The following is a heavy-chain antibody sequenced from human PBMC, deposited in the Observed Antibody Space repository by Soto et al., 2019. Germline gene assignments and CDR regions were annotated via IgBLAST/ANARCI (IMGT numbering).Heavy chain of an antibody. Sequence: PSETLSLTCAVSGGSISSSNWWSWVRQPPGKGLEWIGEIYHSGSTNYNPSLKSRVTISVDKSKNQFSLKLSSVTAADTAVYYCARAKFTIFGVVIIHNYYYGMDVWGQGTTVT. CDR1: GGSISSSNW. CDR2: IYHSGST. V-gene: IGHV4-4*02. D-gene: IGHD3-3*01. CDR3: ARAKFTIFGVVIIHNYYYGMDV. J-gene: IGHJ6*02.